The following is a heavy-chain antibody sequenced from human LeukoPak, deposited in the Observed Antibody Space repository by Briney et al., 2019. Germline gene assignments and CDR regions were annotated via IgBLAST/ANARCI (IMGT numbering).Heavy chain of an antibody. CDR1: GYTFTSYA. Sequence: GASVKVSCKASGYTFTSYAMHWVRQAPGQRLEWMGWINAGNGNTKYSQKFQGRVTITRDTSASTAYMELSSLRSEDTAVYYCARATGIAVAGLGFDWWGQGTLVTVSS. V-gene: IGHV1-3*01. CDR3: ARATGIAVAGLGFDW. J-gene: IGHJ4*02. D-gene: IGHD6-19*01. CDR2: INAGNGNT.